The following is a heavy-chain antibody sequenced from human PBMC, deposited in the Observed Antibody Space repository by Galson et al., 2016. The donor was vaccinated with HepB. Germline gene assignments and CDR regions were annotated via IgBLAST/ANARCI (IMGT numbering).Heavy chain of an antibody. V-gene: IGHV1-18*01. CDR1: GYTFTSYE. Sequence: SVKVSCKASGYTFTSYEISWVRQAPGQGLEWMGGISAYNGDTNYPQKFQGRVTITTDTSTNTAYMELRSLKSDDTAVYFCARDRYSRSSRSRHFDLWGRGTLFTVSS. J-gene: IGHJ2*01. CDR3: ARDRYSRSSRSRHFDL. D-gene: IGHD6-13*01. CDR2: ISAYNGDT.